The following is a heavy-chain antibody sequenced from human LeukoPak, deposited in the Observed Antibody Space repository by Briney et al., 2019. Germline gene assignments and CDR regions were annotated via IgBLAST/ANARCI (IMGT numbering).Heavy chain of an antibody. CDR1: GFTFSSYW. Sequence: AGGSLRLSCAASGFTFSSYWMSWVRQAPGKGLEWVANIKQDGSEKYYVDSVKGRFTISRDNAKNSLYLQMNSLRAEDTAVYYCARDLGYCSSTSCYKNYGMDVWGQGTTVTVSS. D-gene: IGHD2-2*02. CDR3: ARDLGYCSSTSCYKNYGMDV. V-gene: IGHV3-7*03. J-gene: IGHJ6*02. CDR2: IKQDGSEK.